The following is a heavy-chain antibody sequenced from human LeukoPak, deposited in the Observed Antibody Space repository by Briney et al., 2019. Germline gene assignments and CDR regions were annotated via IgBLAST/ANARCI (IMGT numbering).Heavy chain of an antibody. Sequence: SETLSLTCTVSGGSISSYYWSWIRQPPGKGLEWTAYIYTSGSTNYNPSLKSRVTISVDTSKNQISLKLSSVTAADTAVYYCARHGGGSYHYYYYMDVWGKGTTVTVSS. V-gene: IGHV4-59*08. CDR2: IYTSGST. D-gene: IGHD1-26*01. CDR3: ARHGGGSYHYYYYMDV. CDR1: GGSISSYY. J-gene: IGHJ6*03.